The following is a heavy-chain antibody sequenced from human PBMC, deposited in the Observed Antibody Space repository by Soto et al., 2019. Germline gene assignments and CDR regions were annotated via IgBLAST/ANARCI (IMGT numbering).Heavy chain of an antibody. J-gene: IGHJ4*02. V-gene: IGHV3-30-3*01. D-gene: IGHD3-22*01. CDR1: GFTLISYA. CDR3: ARDYYKYYDSSGYYRSPAY. Sequence: AGGSLRLSCAASGFTLISYAMHWVRQAPGKGLEWVALISYDGSDKDYADSVKGRFTISRDNSRNTLFLQMNSLRAEDTAVYYCARDYYKYYDSSGYYRSPAYWGQGTLVTVSS. CDR2: ISYDGSDK.